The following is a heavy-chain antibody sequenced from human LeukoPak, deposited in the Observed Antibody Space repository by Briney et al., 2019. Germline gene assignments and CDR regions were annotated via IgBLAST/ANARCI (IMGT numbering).Heavy chain of an antibody. Sequence: SVKVSCKASGGTFSSYAISWVRQAPGQGLEWMGGIIPIFGTANYAQKFQGRVTITADESTSTAYMELSSLRSEDTAVYYCAKGGRSGSYPVDYWGQGTLVTVSS. D-gene: IGHD1-26*01. CDR1: GGTFSSYA. CDR3: AKGGRSGSYPVDY. V-gene: IGHV1-69*13. CDR2: IIPIFGTA. J-gene: IGHJ4*02.